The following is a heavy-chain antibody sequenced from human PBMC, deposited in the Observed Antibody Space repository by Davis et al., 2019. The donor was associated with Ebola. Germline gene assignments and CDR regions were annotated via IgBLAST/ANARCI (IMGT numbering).Heavy chain of an antibody. CDR1: GFTFSSYW. CDR3: ARVLPKLPTYFDY. Sequence: GESLKIPCAASGFTFSSYWMSWLRQAPGKGLAWVANITQAGSEKYYVDSVKGRFTISRDNAKNSLYLQMNSLRAEDTAVYYCARVLPKLPTYFDYWGQGTLVTVSS. V-gene: IGHV3-7*03. CDR2: ITQAGSEK. J-gene: IGHJ4*02. D-gene: IGHD1-1*01.